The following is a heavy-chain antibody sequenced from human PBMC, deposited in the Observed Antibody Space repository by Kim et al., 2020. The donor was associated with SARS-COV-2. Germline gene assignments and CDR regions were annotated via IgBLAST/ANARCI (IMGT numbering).Heavy chain of an antibody. Sequence: GGSLRLSCAASGFTFSSYEMNWVRQAPGKGLEWVSYIGNTGSTMYYADSVKGRFTISRDNAKNSLSLQMNSLRAEDTAVYYCARFKHSSLDYWGQGTLGTVSS. CDR3: ARFKHSSLDY. V-gene: IGHV3-48*03. CDR1: GFTFSSYE. D-gene: IGHD6-19*01. CDR2: IGNTGSTM. J-gene: IGHJ4*02.